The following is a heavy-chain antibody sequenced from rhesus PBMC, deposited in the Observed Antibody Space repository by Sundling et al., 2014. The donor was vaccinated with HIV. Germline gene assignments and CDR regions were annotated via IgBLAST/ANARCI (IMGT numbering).Heavy chain of an antibody. Sequence: QLQLQESGPGLVKPSETLSVTCAVSGGSISSNFWSWIRQAPGKGLEWIGGIFGTGGSTKYNPSLRSRVTISIDTSKKQFALQLTSVTAADTAVYYCARHRGYCTSGSCYVLDFEFWGQGALVTVSS. CDR3: ARHRGYCTSGSCYVLDFEF. D-gene: IGHD2-21*01. J-gene: IGHJ1*01. V-gene: IGHV4-160*01. CDR2: IFGTGGST. CDR1: GGSISSNF.